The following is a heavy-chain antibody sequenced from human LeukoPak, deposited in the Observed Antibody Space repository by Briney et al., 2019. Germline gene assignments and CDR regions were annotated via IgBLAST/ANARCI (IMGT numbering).Heavy chain of an antibody. J-gene: IGHJ6*02. CDR1: GYTFTGYY. V-gene: IGHV1-2*02. CDR2: INPNSGGT. CDR3: AESGTTDMAYYYGMDV. Sequence: ASVKVSCKASGYTFTGYYMHWVRQAPGQGLEWMGWINPNSGGTNYAQKFQGRVTTTRDTSISTAYMELSRLRSDDTAVYYCAESGTTDMAYYYGMDVWGQGTTVTVSS. D-gene: IGHD4-17*01.